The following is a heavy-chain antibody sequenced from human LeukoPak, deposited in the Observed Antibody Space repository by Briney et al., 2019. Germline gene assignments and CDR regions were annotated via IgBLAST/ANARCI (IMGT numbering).Heavy chain of an antibody. CDR2: IYMDGSTT. CDR3: ARTGYSSGWHYFDY. J-gene: IGHJ4*02. V-gene: IGHV3-74*01. D-gene: IGHD6-19*01. Sequence: GGSLRLSCAASGFTFRGYWIHWVRQAPGKGPVWVSRIYMDGSTTSYAASVKGRFTISRDNAKNTLYLQMNSLRAEDTAVYFCARTGYSSGWHYFDYWGQGTLVTVSS. CDR1: GFTFRGYW.